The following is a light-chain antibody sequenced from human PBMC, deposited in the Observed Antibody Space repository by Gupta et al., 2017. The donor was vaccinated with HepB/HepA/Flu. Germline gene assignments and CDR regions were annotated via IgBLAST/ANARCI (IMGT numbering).Light chain of an antibody. CDR2: DVS. J-gene: IGLJ1*01. CDR1: SSDVGGYND. CDR3: SSYTSSSTYV. V-gene: IGLV2-14*03. Sequence: QSALPQPASVSASPGQSIAITCTGTSSDVGGYNDVSWYQQHPATAPKLMIYDVSNRPSGVSNRFSGSKSGNTASLTISGLQADDEADYYCSSYTSSSTYVFGTGTKVTVL.